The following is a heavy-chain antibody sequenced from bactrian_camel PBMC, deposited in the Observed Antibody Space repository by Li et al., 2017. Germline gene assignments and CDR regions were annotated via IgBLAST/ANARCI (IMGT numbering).Heavy chain of an antibody. CDR2: IDDDGST. CDR1: GPAYSFNC. V-gene: IGHV3S53*01. D-gene: IGHD1*01. Sequence: QVQLVESGGGSVQTGGSLRLSCAASGPAYSFNCMAWFRQAPGKQREGIAAIDDDGSTEYAASAKGRFTISKDTEKNTLYLQMSSLKHEDTAMYYCAAKAFCMWPGLEVIDYNIWGQGTQVTVSS. J-gene: IGHJ4*01. CDR3: AAKAFCMWPGLEVIDYNI.